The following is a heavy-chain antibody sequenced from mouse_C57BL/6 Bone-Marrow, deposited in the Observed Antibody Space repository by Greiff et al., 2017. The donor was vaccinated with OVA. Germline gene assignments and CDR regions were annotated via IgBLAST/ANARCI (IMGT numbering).Heavy chain of an antibody. J-gene: IGHJ2*01. D-gene: IGHD1-1*01. Sequence: QVQLQQPGAELVRPGSSVKLSCKASGYTFTSYWMHWVKQRPIQGLEWIGNIDPSDSETHYNQKFKDKATLTVDKSSSTAYMPLSSLTSEDSAVYYCARADYYGSSYDFDYWGQGTTLTVSS. CDR1: GYTFTSYW. CDR2: IDPSDSET. V-gene: IGHV1-52*01. CDR3: ARADYYGSSYDFDY.